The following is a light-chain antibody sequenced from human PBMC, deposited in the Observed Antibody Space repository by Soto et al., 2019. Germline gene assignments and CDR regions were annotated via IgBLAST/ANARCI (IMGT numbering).Light chain of an antibody. J-gene: IGLJ2*01. CDR3: ASWDSSLSAVV. Sequence: QSVLTQPPSVSVAPGQRVTISCSGSSPNIGKEYVSWYQQLPGTVPKLLIYDNNKRPSGIPDRCSGSKSGTSATLGITGLQTGDEADYYCASWDSSLSAVVFGGGTKLTVL. CDR1: SPNIGKEY. CDR2: DNN. V-gene: IGLV1-51*01.